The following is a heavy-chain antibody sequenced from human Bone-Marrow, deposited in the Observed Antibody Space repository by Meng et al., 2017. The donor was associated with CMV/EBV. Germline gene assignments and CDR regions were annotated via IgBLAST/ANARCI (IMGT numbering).Heavy chain of an antibody. J-gene: IGHJ4*02. D-gene: IGHD6-19*01. V-gene: IGHV4-39*01. Sequence: SETLSLTCTVSGGSISTTTYYWGWIRQPPGKGLEWIGNIYYTGSTYYNPSLKSRVTISVDTSKNQFSLKLSSVTAADTAVYYCARRSTAGVAGFDSLGQGTLVTVSS. CDR2: IYYTGST. CDR3: ARRSTAGVAGFDS. CDR1: GGSISTTTYY.